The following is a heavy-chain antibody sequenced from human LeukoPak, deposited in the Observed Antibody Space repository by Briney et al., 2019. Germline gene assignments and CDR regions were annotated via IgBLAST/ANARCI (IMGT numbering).Heavy chain of an antibody. CDR2: IYYSGST. D-gene: IGHD6-19*01. V-gene: IGHV4-39*01. J-gene: IGHJ4*02. CDR3: ARDSSGWREDY. CDR1: GGSISSSSYY. Sequence: SETLSLTCTVSGGSISSSSYYWGWIRQPPGKGLEWIGSIYYSGSTYYNPSLKSRVTISVDTSKNQFSLKLSSVTAADTAVYYCARDSSGWREDYWGQGTLVTVSS.